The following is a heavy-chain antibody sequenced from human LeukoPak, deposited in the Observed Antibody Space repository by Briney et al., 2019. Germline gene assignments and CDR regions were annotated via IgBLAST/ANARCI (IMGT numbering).Heavy chain of an antibody. CDR3: ARGRPGLASAGIYDF. V-gene: IGHV1-8*01. CDR1: VYTFTISD. J-gene: IGHJ4*02. Sequence: GASVKVSCKASVYTFTISDINWVRQATGQGLEWMGWMNPNTDKTGYARNFQGRVTMTKNISISTAYMEVSSLTYEDTAIYYCARGRPGLASAGIYDFWGQGTLITVSS. CDR2: MNPNTDKT. D-gene: IGHD6-13*01.